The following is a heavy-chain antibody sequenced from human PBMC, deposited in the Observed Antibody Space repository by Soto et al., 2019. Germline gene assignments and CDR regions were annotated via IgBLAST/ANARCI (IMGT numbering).Heavy chain of an antibody. CDR2: IKQDGSEK. Sequence: EVQLVESGGGLVQPGGSLRLSCTASEFILADYWMAWVRQAPGKGLEWVSNIKQDGSEKYYMDSVKGRFTISRDNAQNSLFLQMNSLGVEDTAVYYCARDQLGGRDFWGQGTLVTVSS. CDR3: ARDQLGGRDF. CDR1: EFILADYW. V-gene: IGHV3-7*01. D-gene: IGHD3-16*01. J-gene: IGHJ4*02.